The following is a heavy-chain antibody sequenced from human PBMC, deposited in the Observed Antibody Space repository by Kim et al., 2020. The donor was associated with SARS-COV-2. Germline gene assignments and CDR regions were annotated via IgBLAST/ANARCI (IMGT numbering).Heavy chain of an antibody. CDR1: GFTFSSYW. CDR3: ARADYDILTGDYYYYGMDV. CDR2: INSDGSST. Sequence: GGSLRLSCAASGFTFSSYWMHWVRQAPGKGLVWVSRINSDGSSTSYADSVKGRFTISRDNAKNTLYLQMNSLRAEDTAVYYCARADYDILTGDYYYYGMDVWGQGTTVTVSS. J-gene: IGHJ6*02. V-gene: IGHV3-74*01. D-gene: IGHD3-9*01.